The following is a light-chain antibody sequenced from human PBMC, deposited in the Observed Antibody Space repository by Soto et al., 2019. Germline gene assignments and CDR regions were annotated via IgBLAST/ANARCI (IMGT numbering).Light chain of an antibody. CDR1: QGISSY. CDR2: AAS. Sequence: DIQLTQSPSFLSASVGDRVTITCRASQGISSYLAWYQQKPGKAPKLLIYAASTLQSGVPSRFSGSGSGTEFTLTVSGLQPEDFATYYCQQRSNWPPLTFGAGTKVEI. V-gene: IGKV1-9*01. J-gene: IGKJ4*01. CDR3: QQRSNWPPLT.